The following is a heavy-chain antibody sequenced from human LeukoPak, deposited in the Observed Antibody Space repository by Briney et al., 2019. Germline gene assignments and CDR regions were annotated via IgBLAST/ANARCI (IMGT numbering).Heavy chain of an antibody. D-gene: IGHD3-3*01. CDR2: IIPILGIA. Sequence: GASVKVSCKASGGTFSSYTISWVRQAPGQGLEWMGRIIPILGIANYAQKFQGRVTITADKSTCTAYMELSSLRSEDTAVYYCARAPYSYYDFWSGYYYFDYWGQGTLVTVSS. CDR3: ARAPYSYYDFWSGYYYFDY. V-gene: IGHV1-69*02. J-gene: IGHJ4*02. CDR1: GGTFSSYT.